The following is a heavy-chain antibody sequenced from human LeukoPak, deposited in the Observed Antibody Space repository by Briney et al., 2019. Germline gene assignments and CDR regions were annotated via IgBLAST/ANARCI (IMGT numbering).Heavy chain of an antibody. J-gene: IGHJ4*02. CDR1: GFTFSSYA. V-gene: IGHV3-23*01. CDR2: ISGSGGST. D-gene: IGHD2-2*02. CDR3: ATSTIGYTYGAF. Sequence: GGSLRLSCAASGFTFSSYAMSWVRQAPGKGLEWVSAISGSGGSTYYADSVKGRFTISRDNSKNTLYLQMNSLSAEDTAVYYCATSTIGYTYGAFWGQGTLVTVSS.